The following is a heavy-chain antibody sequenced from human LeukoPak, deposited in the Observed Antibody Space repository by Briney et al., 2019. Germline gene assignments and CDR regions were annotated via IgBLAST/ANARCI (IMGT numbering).Heavy chain of an antibody. Sequence: PGGSLRLSCAASGFSFSNYAMSWVRQAPGKGLEWVSGLSGSDGSTDGSTYYADSVRGRFTISRDNSKNTLDLQRNSRRAEDTAIYYCAKGLRGERLADFDYWGQGTLVTVSS. D-gene: IGHD3-10*01. CDR2: LSGSDGSTDGST. V-gene: IGHV3-23*01. J-gene: IGHJ4*02. CDR3: AKGLRGERLADFDY. CDR1: GFSFSNYA.